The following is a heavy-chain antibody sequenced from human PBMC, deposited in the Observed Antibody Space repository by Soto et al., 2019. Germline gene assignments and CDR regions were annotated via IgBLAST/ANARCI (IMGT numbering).Heavy chain of an antibody. J-gene: IGHJ4*02. CDR3: ARDVWFSLDS. V-gene: IGHV3-7*03. D-gene: IGHD3-9*01. CDR2: TKKDGSEA. CDR1: GFIFRNDY. Sequence: GGSLRLSCVASGFIFRNDYMIWVRQAPGKGLEWVAKTKKDGSEAYYVDSLEGRFTISRDNAKNLLFLEMKSLRVDDTAVYYCARDVWFSLDSWGRGTQVTVSS.